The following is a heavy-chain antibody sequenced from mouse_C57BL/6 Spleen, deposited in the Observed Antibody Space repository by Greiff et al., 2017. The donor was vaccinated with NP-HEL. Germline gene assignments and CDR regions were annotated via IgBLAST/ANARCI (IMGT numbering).Heavy chain of an antibody. J-gene: IGHJ2*01. CDR3: ARGLRRPGNY. CDR1: GYTFTSYW. Sequence: QVQLQQPGAELVKPGASVKMSCKASGYTFTSYWITWVKQRPGQGLEWIGDIYPGSGSTNYNEKFKSKATLTVDTSSSTAYMQLSSLTAEDAAVYYCARGLRRPGNYWGQGTTLTVSS. D-gene: IGHD1-1*01. V-gene: IGHV1-55*01. CDR2: IYPGSGST.